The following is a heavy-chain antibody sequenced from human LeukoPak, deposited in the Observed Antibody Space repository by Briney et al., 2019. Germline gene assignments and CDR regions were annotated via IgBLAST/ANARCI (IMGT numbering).Heavy chain of an antibody. CDR1: GFTFSNSW. D-gene: IGHD6-13*01. CDR3: ARPAWKPNTNSWEPFGD. V-gene: IGHV3-74*01. CDR2: INSDGSST. Sequence: LPGGSLRLSCAASGFTFSNSWMHWVRQAPGKGLVWVSRINSDGSSTTYADSVRGRFTISRDNAKNTLYLQMNSLRAEDTAVYYCARPAWKPNTNSWEPFGDWGQGTLVTVSS. J-gene: IGHJ4*02.